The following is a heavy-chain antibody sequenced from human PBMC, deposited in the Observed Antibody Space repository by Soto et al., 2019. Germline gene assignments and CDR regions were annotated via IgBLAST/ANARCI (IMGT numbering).Heavy chain of an antibody. CDR3: AAVGYSGYDSDHESFDI. CDR1: GFTFTSSA. Sequence: ASVKVSCKASGFTFTSSAMQWVRQARGQRLEWIGWIVVGSGNTNYAQKFQERVTITRDMSTSTAYMELSSLRSEDTAVYYCAAVGYSGYDSDHESFDIWGQGTMVTVSS. J-gene: IGHJ3*02. CDR2: IVVGSGNT. V-gene: IGHV1-58*02. D-gene: IGHD5-12*01.